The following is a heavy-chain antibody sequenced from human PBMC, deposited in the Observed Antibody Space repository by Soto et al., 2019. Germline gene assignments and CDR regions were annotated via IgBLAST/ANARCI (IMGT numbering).Heavy chain of an antibody. D-gene: IGHD1-7*01. CDR1: GFTFSSYA. CDR3: AKDWCSGTTCYCLEN. CDR2: VSGSSGSK. Sequence: EVQLLESGGGLVQPGGSLRLSCAASGFTFSSYAMSWVRQAPGKGLEWVSSVSGSSGSKSYADSVKGPFTISRDNSKSTVYVQMNSLRAEDTAVYFCAKDWCSGTTCYCLENWGQGTLVTVSS. V-gene: IGHV3-23*01. J-gene: IGHJ4*02.